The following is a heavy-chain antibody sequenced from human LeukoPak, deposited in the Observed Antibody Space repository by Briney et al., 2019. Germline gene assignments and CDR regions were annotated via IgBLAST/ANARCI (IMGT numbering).Heavy chain of an antibody. CDR2: LVVGSGNT. CDR1: GFTFTSSA. Sequence: SVTVSCQSSGFTFTSSAMQWVRQARGQGRAGIGWLVVGSGNTNYEQKFQERVTTTRDMSTSTAYLELSSLRSEDTAVYYCAADGDYYGSGIHGMDVWGQGTTVTVSS. CDR3: AADGDYYGSGIHGMDV. V-gene: IGHV1-58*02. D-gene: IGHD3-10*01. J-gene: IGHJ6*02.